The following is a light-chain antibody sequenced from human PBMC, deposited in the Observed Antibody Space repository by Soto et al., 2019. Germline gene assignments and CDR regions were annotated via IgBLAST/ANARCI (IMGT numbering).Light chain of an antibody. CDR3: QQYNSYSGT. J-gene: IGKJ1*01. V-gene: IGKV1-5*01. CDR2: DAS. Sequence: DIQMTQSPSTLSASVGDRVTITCRASQSISSWLAWYQQKPGKAPKLLIYDASSLESGVPSRLSGSGSGTEFTLTIISLQPDDFATYYCQQYNSYSGTFGQGTKVEIK. CDR1: QSISSW.